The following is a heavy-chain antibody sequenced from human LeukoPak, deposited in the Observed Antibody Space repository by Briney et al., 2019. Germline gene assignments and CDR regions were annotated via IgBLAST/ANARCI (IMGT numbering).Heavy chain of an antibody. CDR2: IYPGDSDT. D-gene: IGHD3-16*01. V-gene: IGHV5-51*01. Sequence: PGESLKISGKCSGYSFISYWIGWVRQMPGKGLEWMGIIYPGDSDTRYSPSFQGQVTISADKSISTAYLQWRSLKVSDSAIYYRAKNTGEGNYFERWGQGTLVTVSS. CDR3: AKNTGEGNYFER. CDR1: GYSFISYW. J-gene: IGHJ4*02.